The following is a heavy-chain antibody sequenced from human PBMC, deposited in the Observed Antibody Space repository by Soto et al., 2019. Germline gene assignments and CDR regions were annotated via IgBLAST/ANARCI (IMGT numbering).Heavy chain of an antibody. CDR2: IWHDGSGT. CDR1: GFVFNMYG. Sequence: QVKLVESGGGAVQPGRSLRLSCAASGFVFNMYGMHWVRQAPGKGLEWVGVIWHDGSGTYYADALKGRFTISRDNSKNTLFLQMDSLTVEDTAVYYCVRDPVALRNRVRVGYFNLWGRGTQVTVSS. D-gene: IGHD1-26*01. J-gene: IGHJ2*01. CDR3: VRDPVALRNRVRVGYFNL. V-gene: IGHV3-33*01.